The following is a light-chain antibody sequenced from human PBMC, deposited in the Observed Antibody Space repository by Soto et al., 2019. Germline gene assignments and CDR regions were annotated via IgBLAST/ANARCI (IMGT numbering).Light chain of an antibody. CDR1: QTVRNNY. V-gene: IGKV3D-20*02. CDR3: QQRSNWPIT. Sequence: VLSQSPGTLSLSPGERATLSCRASQTVRNNYLAWYQQKPGQAPRLLIYDASSRATGIPDRFSGGGSGTDFTLTISRLEPGDFAVYYCQQRSNWPITFGQGTRLEI. J-gene: IGKJ5*01. CDR2: DAS.